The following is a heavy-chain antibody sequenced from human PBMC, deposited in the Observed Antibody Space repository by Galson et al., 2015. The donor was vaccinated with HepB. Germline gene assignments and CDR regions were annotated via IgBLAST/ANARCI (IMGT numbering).Heavy chain of an antibody. J-gene: IGHJ4*02. V-gene: IGHV1-18*04. CDR3: ARDLSRGYYDILTGYYTDNFDY. CDR1: GYTFTSYG. D-gene: IGHD3-9*01. CDR2: ISAYNGNT. Sequence: SVKVSCKASGYTFTSYGISWVRQAPGQGLEWMGWISAYNGNTNYAQKLQGRVTMTTDTSTSTAYMELRSLRSDDTAVYYCARDLSRGYYDILTGYYTDNFDYWGQGTLVTVSS.